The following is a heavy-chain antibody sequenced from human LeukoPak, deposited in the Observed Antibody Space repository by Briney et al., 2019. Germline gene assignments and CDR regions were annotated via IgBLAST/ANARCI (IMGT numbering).Heavy chain of an antibody. D-gene: IGHD2-2*01. J-gene: IGHJ5*02. CDR2: INHNGST. CDR3: ARGEPYCSSTSCYVGWFDP. V-gene: IGHV4-34*01. Sequence: SETLSLTCAVYGGSFSGYYWSWIRQPPGKGLEWIGEINHNGSTNYNPSLKSRVTISVDTSKNQFSLKLSSVTAADTAVYYCARGEPYCSSTSCYVGWFDPLGQGTLVTVSS. CDR1: GGSFSGYY.